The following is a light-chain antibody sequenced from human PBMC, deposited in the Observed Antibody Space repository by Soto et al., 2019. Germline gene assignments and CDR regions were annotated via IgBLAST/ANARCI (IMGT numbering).Light chain of an antibody. CDR1: RNYIGDYYY. CDR3: GSYTREDTLEMV. Sequence: QSVLTQPASVSGSPGQSITISCTGTRNYIGDYYYVSWFQQHPGRAPKLMIYDFTARPSGISNRFSGSMSGNTASLTISGLQPEDEADYYCGSYTREDTLEMVFGGGTKVTVL. J-gene: IGLJ3*02. CDR2: DFT. V-gene: IGLV2-14*03.